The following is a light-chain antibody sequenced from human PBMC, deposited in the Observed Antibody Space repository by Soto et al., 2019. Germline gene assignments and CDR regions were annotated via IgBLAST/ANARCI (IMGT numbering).Light chain of an antibody. CDR3: CSYAGTYIGYV. CDR2: DVA. J-gene: IGLJ1*01. V-gene: IGLV2-11*01. Sequence: QSVLTQPRSVSGSPGQSVTISCTGSISDVGGYDYVSWYQQYPGNAPKLMIYDVAKRPSGVPDRFSGSKSGNTASLTISGLQAEDEADYYCCSYAGTYIGYVFGSETKVTVL. CDR1: ISDVGGYDY.